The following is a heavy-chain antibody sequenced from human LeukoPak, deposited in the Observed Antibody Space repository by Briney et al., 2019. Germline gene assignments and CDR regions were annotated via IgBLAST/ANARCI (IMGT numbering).Heavy chain of an antibody. J-gene: IGHJ4*02. CDR3: ARNGPYTSGGSYYFDY. CDR2: IYYSGST. D-gene: IGHD3-16*01. CDR1: GGSISSYY. V-gene: IGHV4-59*01. Sequence: PSETLSLTCTVSGGSISSYYWSWIRQPPGKGLEWMGYIYYSGSTNYNPSLKSRVTISVDTSKNQFSLKLSSVTAADTAVYYCARNGPYTSGGSYYFDYWGQGTLVTVSS.